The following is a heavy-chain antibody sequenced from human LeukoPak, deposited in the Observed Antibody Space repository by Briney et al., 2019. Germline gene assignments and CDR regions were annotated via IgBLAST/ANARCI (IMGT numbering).Heavy chain of an antibody. J-gene: IGHJ5*02. D-gene: IGHD2-15*01. CDR2: VSGDGCYP. CDR1: GFTFDDYA. CDR3: ARGGLVVVVAATPSTTPGLLHWLDP. V-gene: IGHV3-43*02. Sequence: SLRLSYAASGFTFDDYAMHWVRQAAAKGLEWVSLVSGDGCYPYYPDSVKGRFTISRDNNKNSLYLQMNSLRAEDTAVYFCARGGLVVVVAATPSTTPGLLHWLDPWGQGTLVSVSS.